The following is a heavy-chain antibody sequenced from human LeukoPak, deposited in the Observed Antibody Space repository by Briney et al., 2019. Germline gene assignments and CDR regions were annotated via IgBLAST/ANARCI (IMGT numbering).Heavy chain of an antibody. D-gene: IGHD1-1*01. CDR2: ISDNGGST. CDR3: VKDNEAGGSPFDR. Sequence: GGSLRLSCSASGFILRSHAMHWVRQAPGKGLEYVSRISDNGGSTYYADSVKGRFTTSRDNSKKTLYLQMSSLRAVDTAVYYCVKDNEAGGSPFDRWGQGTLVTVSS. J-gene: IGHJ4*02. V-gene: IGHV3-64D*06. CDR1: GFILRSHA.